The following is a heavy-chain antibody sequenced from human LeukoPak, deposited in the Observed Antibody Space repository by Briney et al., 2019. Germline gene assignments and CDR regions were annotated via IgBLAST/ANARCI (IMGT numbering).Heavy chain of an antibody. CDR1: GFTFDDYG. Sequence: GGSLRLSCAASGFTFDDYGMSWVRQAPGKGMEWVSTIYSGGSTYYADSVKGRFTISRDNSKNTLYLQMNSLRAEDTAVYYCARTGNPATGDYWGQGTLVTVSS. D-gene: IGHD1-1*01. V-gene: IGHV3-53*01. J-gene: IGHJ4*02. CDR2: IYSGGST. CDR3: ARTGNPATGDY.